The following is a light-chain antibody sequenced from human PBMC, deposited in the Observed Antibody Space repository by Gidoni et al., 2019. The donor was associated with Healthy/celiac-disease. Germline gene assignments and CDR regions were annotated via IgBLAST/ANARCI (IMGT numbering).Light chain of an antibody. Sequence: EIVMTQSPATLSVSPGERATLSCRASQSVCSHLAWSQQKPGQAPRLLIYGASTRATGIPARFSLSGSGTEFTLTISSLQSEDFAVYYCQQYNNWPPWTFGQGTKVEIK. V-gene: IGKV3-15*01. J-gene: IGKJ1*01. CDR3: QQYNNWPPWT. CDR1: QSVCSH. CDR2: GAS.